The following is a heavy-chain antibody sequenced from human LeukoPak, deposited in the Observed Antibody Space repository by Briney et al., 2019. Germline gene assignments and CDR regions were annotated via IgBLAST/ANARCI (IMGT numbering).Heavy chain of an antibody. CDR1: GFTFSSYG. J-gene: IGHJ4*02. Sequence: PGGSLRLSCAASGFTFSSYGMHWVRQAPGKGLEWVAVISYDGSNKYYADSVKGRFTISRDNSKNTLYLQMNSLRAEDTAVYYCAKNAWTYGGNHLYYFDYWGQGTLVTVSS. CDR3: AKNAWTYGGNHLYYFDY. V-gene: IGHV3-30*18. D-gene: IGHD4-23*01. CDR2: ISYDGSNK.